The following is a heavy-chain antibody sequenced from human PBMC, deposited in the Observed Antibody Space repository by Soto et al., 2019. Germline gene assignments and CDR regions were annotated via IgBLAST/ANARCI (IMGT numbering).Heavy chain of an antibody. CDR3: ATQEVGGSYVYTFDP. D-gene: IGHD1-26*01. CDR1: GGSISGSDYY. Sequence: SETLSLTCTVSGGSISGSDYYWGWIRQPPGKGLEWIGSIYYSGSTYYNPSLKSRVTISVDTSKNHFSLKLSSVTAADTAVYYCATQEVGGSYVYTFDPWGQGTLVTVSS. CDR2: IYYSGST. J-gene: IGHJ5*02. V-gene: IGHV4-39*02.